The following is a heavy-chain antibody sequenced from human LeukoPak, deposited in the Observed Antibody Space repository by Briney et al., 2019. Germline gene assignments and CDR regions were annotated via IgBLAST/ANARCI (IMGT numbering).Heavy chain of an antibody. Sequence: SETLSLTCTVAGASITTSYWNWIRQSAENGLEWIGRSYGLGITTYNPSLESRVTVPVDITKNQFSLNLTSVTAADTAVYYCARDPTTFGSDLLKNWYFDLWGRGTLVTVSS. D-gene: IGHD3-3*01. CDR2: SYGLGIT. J-gene: IGHJ2*01. V-gene: IGHV4-4*07. CDR1: GASITTSY. CDR3: ARDPTTFGSDLLKNWYFDL.